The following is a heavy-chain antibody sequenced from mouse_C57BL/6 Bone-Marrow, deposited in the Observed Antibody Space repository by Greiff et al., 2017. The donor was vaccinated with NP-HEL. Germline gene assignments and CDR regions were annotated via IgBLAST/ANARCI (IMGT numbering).Heavy chain of an antibody. J-gene: IGHJ3*01. CDR3: ARWLLRIAY. CDR1: GYTFTDYY. Sequence: VQLQQSGPVLVKPGASVKMSCKASGYTFTDYYMNWVKQSHGKSLEWIGVINPYNGGTSYNQKFKGKATLTVDKSSSTAYMELNSLTSEDSAVYYCARWLLRIAYWGQGTLVTVSA. D-gene: IGHD2-3*01. CDR2: INPYNGGT. V-gene: IGHV1-19*01.